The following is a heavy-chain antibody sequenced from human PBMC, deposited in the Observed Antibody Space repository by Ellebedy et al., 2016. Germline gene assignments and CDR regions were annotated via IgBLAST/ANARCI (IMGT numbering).Heavy chain of an antibody. CDR2: ISAYNGNT. CDR1: GYTFTSYG. Sequence: ASVKVSXXASGYTFTSYGISWVRQAPGQGLEWMGWISAYNGNTNYAQKLQGRVTMTTDPPTSTAYMELRSLRSDDTAVYYCARVSVAGPRGGFDYWGQGTLVTVSS. J-gene: IGHJ4*02. D-gene: IGHD6-19*01. V-gene: IGHV1-18*01. CDR3: ARVSVAGPRGGFDY.